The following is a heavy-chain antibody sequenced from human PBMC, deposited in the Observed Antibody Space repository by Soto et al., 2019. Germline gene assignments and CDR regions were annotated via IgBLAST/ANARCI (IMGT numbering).Heavy chain of an antibody. CDR2: IYYSGST. J-gene: IGHJ5*02. CDR3: ARAKGLVTVTTSWFDP. CDR1: GGSINSGDYY. Sequence: QVQLQESGPGLVKPSQTLSLTCTVSGGSINSGDYYWSWIRQPPGKGLEWIGCIYYSGSTYYNPSLKSRVSISADTSKNQYSLKLSSVTAADTAVYYCARAKGLVTVTTSWFDPWGQGTLVTVSS. D-gene: IGHD4-17*01. V-gene: IGHV4-30-4*01.